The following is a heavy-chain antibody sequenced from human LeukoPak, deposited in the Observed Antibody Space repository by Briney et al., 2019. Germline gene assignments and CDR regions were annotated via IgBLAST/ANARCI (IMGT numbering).Heavy chain of an antibody. CDR2: ISSDGSNK. J-gene: IGHJ4*02. D-gene: IGHD2-2*01. CDR3: ARDMVDSSSTSCRRAYCFDY. V-gene: IGHV3-30-3*01. Sequence: PGRSLTLSCAASAFTFSIYAMLWVSQAPGTGLEWVAVISSDGSNKYYADSVKGRFTIYRDNSRNTLYLQMNSLRAEDAAVYYSARDMVDSSSTSCRRAYCFDYWGQGTLVTVSS. CDR1: AFTFSIYA.